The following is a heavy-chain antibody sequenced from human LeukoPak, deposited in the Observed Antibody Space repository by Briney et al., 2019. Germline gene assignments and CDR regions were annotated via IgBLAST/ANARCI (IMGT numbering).Heavy chain of an antibody. D-gene: IGHD6-13*01. Sequence: ASVKVSCKASGYTFTGYYMHWVRQAPGQGLEWMGWINPNSGGTNYAQKFQGRVTMTRDTSTGTAYMELSRLRSDDTAVYYCARTLYIAAAPGGFDYWGQGTLVTVSS. CDR1: GYTFTGYY. V-gene: IGHV1-2*02. J-gene: IGHJ4*02. CDR2: INPNSGGT. CDR3: ARTLYIAAAPGGFDY.